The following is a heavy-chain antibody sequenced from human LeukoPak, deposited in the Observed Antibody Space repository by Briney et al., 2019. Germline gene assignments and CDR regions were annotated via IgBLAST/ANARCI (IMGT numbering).Heavy chain of an antibody. V-gene: IGHV5-51*01. J-gene: IGHJ3*02. CDR1: GYSFTSYW. CDR3: ARQRLLDAFDI. D-gene: IGHD1-26*01. CDR2: IYPGDSDT. Sequence: GESLKISCKGSGYSFTSYWIGWVRQVPGKGLEWMGIIYPGDSDTRYSPSFQGQVTISADKSISTAYLQWSSPKASDTAMYYCARQRLLDAFDIWGQGTMVTVSS.